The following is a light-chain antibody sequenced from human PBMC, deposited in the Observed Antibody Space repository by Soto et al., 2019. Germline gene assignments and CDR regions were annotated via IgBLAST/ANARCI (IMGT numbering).Light chain of an antibody. CDR1: SSDVGGYNY. Sequence: QSALTQPASVSGSPGQSITISCTGTSSDVGGYNYVSWYQQHPGKAPKHMIYEVSNRPSGVSKRFSGSKSGNTASLTISGRQAEDEADYYCRSYTRSSTLVFGGGTTVTVL. J-gene: IGLJ2*01. CDR3: RSYTRSSTLV. V-gene: IGLV2-14*01. CDR2: EVS.